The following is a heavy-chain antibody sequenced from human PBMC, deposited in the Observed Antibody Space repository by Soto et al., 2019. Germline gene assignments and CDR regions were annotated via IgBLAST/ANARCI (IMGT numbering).Heavy chain of an antibody. J-gene: IGHJ3*02. V-gene: IGHV5-51*01. CDR2: IYPGDSDT. Sequence: PGESLKISCKGSGYSFTSYWIGWVRQMPGKGLEWMGIIYPGDSDTRYSPSFQGQVTISADKSISTAYLQWSSLKASDTAMYYCARPTSNWNYRIDAFDIWGQGKMVTGSS. D-gene: IGHD1-7*01. CDR1: GYSFTSYW. CDR3: ARPTSNWNYRIDAFDI.